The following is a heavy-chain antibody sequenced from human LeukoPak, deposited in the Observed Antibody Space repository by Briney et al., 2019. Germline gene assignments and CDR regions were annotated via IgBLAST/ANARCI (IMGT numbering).Heavy chain of an antibody. CDR2: IKIDGSEK. V-gene: IGHV3-7*01. CDR3: AREWYDYGGNSGDAYGY. J-gene: IGHJ4*02. CDR1: GFTFSSYW. Sequence: GRSLRLSCAASGFTFSSYWMSWVRQAPGKGLEWVANIKIDGSEKYYVDSVKGRFTISRDNAKNSLYLQMNSLRAEDTAVYYCAREWYDYGGNSGDAYGYWGQGTLVTVSS. D-gene: IGHD4-23*01.